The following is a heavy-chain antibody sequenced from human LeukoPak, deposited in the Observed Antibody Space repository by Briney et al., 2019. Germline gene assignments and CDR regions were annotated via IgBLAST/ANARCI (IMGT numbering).Heavy chain of an antibody. Sequence: PSETLSLTCAVYGGSFSGYYWSWIRQPPGKGLEWIGEINHSGSTNYNPSLKSRVTTSVDTSKNQFSLKLSSVTAADTAVYYCARGRNYYDSSGYSDYWGQGTLVTVSS. D-gene: IGHD3-22*01. CDR3: ARGRNYYDSSGYSDY. CDR2: INHSGST. V-gene: IGHV4-34*01. J-gene: IGHJ4*02. CDR1: GGSFSGYY.